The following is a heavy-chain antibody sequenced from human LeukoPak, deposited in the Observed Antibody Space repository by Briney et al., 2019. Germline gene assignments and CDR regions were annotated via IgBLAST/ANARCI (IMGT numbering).Heavy chain of an antibody. CDR3: ARDTLDCGSCYSGHYCYYYMDV. CDR1: GGSISSYY. D-gene: IGHD2-15*01. J-gene: IGHJ6*03. CDR2: IYYSGST. V-gene: IGHV4-59*12. Sequence: SETLSLTCTVSGGSISSYYWSWIRQPPGKGLEWIGYIYYSGSTNYNPSLKSRVTISVDTSKNQFSPKLSSVTAADTAVYYCARDTLDCGSCYSGHYCYYYMDVWGKGTTVTVSS.